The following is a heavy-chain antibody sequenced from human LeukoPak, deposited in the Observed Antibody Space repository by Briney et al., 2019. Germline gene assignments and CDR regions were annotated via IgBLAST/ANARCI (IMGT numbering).Heavy chain of an antibody. V-gene: IGHV4-39*07. J-gene: IGHJ4*02. CDR3: ARGSYSSGWYEY. CDR1: GGSISSSSYY. Sequence: SETLSLTCTVSGGSISSSSYYWGWIRQPPGKGLEWIGSIYYSGSTYYNPSLKSRVTISVDTSKNQFSLKLSSVTAADTAVYYCARGSYSSGWYEYWGQGTLVTVSS. D-gene: IGHD6-19*01. CDR2: IYYSGST.